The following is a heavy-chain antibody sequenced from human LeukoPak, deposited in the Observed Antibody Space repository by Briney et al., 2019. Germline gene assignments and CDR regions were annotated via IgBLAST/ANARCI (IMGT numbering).Heavy chain of an antibody. CDR3: ARPGSVYTASGAFDI. J-gene: IGHJ3*02. CDR1: GDSISTYY. Sequence: PSETLSLTCTVSGDSISTYYWSCLRQPPGKGLEWIGYVHYSGTTNYNPSLKSRVTISVDASKNHFSLKLPSLTAADTAVYYCARPGSVYTASGAFDIWGQGTMVTVSS. D-gene: IGHD5-18*01. CDR2: VHYSGTT. V-gene: IGHV4-59*08.